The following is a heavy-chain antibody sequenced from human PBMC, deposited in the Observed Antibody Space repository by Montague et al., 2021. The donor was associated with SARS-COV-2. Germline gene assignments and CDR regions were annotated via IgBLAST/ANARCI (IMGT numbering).Heavy chain of an antibody. CDR2: INHSGTT. CDR1: GGSFSGYY. D-gene: IGHD4-23*01. J-gene: IGHJ4*02. V-gene: IGHV4-34*01. CDR3: ARWDPQTLTLIGLRGKSASDY. Sequence: SDTVSLTSAVYGGSFSGYYWTWIRQSAGKGLEWIAEINHSGTTNXNFNPSLRSRVTISVDTSKSQFSLKLSSVTAADTGVYYCARWDPQTLTLIGLRGKSASDYWGQGTLVTVSS.